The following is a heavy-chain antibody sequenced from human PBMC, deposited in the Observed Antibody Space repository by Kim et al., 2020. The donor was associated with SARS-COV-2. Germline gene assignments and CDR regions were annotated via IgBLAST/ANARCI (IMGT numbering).Heavy chain of an antibody. CDR3: ARVRGVTVLLGYYYYGMDV. CDR2: INHSGST. CDR1: GGSFSGYY. D-gene: IGHD3-10*01. V-gene: IGHV4-34*01. Sequence: SETLSLTRAVYGGSFSGYYWSWIRQPPGKGLEWIGEINHSGSTNYNPSLKSRVTISVDTSKNQFSLKLSSVTAADTAVYYCARVRGVTVLLGYYYYGMDVWGQGTTVTVSS. J-gene: IGHJ6*02.